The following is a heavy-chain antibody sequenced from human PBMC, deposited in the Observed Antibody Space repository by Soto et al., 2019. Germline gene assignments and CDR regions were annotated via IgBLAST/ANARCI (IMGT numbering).Heavy chain of an antibody. CDR2: IYYSGST. J-gene: IGHJ6*02. D-gene: IGHD3-10*01. CDR3: AREGSGNPHYYYYGMDV. CDR1: GGSISSYY. V-gene: IGHV4-59*01. Sequence: QVQLQESGPGLVKPSETLSLTCTVSGGSISSYYWSWIRQPPGKGLEWIGYIYYSGSTNYNPSLTSRVTISVDTSKNQFSLKLSSVTAADTAVYYCAREGSGNPHYYYYGMDVWGQGTTVTVSS.